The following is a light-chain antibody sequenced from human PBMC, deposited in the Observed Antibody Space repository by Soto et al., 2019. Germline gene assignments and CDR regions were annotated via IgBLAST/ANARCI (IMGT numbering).Light chain of an antibody. CDR3: QQSYTSPFT. V-gene: IGKV1-39*01. CDR2: DAS. J-gene: IGKJ3*01. CDR1: QSISTF. Sequence: DIQMTQSPSSLSASVGDRITITCRASQSISTFLNWYRQRPGKAPRLLIFDASTLHSGVPSRFSGSGSGTDFTLTISSLQPEDFATFFCQQSYTSPFTFGPGTKVDFK.